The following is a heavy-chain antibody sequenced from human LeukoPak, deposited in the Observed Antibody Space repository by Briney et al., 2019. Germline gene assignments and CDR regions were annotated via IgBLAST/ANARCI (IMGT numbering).Heavy chain of an antibody. D-gene: IGHD5-24*01. CDR1: GFTFSSAW. CDR3: ARGFSYNHFDY. CDR2: ITDDATT. J-gene: IGHJ4*02. V-gene: IGHV3-74*03. Sequence: GGSLRLSCAASGFTFSSAWVHWVRQAPGTGLVWVSRITDDATTTYADSVRGRFTISRDNAKNTLYLQMNSLRAEDTAVYYCARGFSYNHFDYWGQGTLVTVSS.